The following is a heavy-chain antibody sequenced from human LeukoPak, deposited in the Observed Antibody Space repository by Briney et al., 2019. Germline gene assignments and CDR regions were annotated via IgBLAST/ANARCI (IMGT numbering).Heavy chain of an antibody. V-gene: IGHV3-74*01. J-gene: IGHJ4*02. CDR1: EFTFSSYW. CDR2: ISPDGSTT. CDR3: VRSYDY. Sequence: GGSLRLSCAASEFTFSSYWMHWVRQAPGKGLVWVSRISPDGSTTNYADSVKGRFTISRDNAKNTLYVQMNSLRAEDTAVYYCVRSYDYWGQGTLVTVSS.